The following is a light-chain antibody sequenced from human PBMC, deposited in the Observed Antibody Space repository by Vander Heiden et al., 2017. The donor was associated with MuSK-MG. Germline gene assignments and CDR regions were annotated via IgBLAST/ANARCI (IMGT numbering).Light chain of an antibody. CDR2: EAS. V-gene: IGKV3-11*01. CDR1: QSVSSY. CDR3: QQRSNCPIT. J-gene: IGKJ4*01. Sequence: EIVLTQSPATLSLSPGERATLSCRASQSVSSYSAWYQQKPGQAPRLRSYEASRFSGSGSGTDFTLTISSLEPEDFAVYYCQQRSNCPITFGGGTKVDIK.